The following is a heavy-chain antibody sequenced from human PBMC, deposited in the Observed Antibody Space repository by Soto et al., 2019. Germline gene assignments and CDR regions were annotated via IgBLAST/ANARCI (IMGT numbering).Heavy chain of an antibody. V-gene: IGHV1-8*01. Sequence: ASVKVSCKASGYTFTSYDLNWVRQATGQGLEWMGWMNPNSGNTGYAQKFQGRVTMTRNTSISTAYMELSSLRSEDTAVYYCAREARYCTNGVCYFWFDPWGQGTLVTVSS. D-gene: IGHD2-8*01. CDR1: GYTFTSYD. CDR3: AREARYCTNGVCYFWFDP. J-gene: IGHJ5*02. CDR2: MNPNSGNT.